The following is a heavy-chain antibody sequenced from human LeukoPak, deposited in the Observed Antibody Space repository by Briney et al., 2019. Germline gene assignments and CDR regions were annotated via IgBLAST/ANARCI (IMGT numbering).Heavy chain of an antibody. V-gene: IGHV3-23*01. CDR1: GFTFSNYA. CDR3: VKVGIVGATTSAYFEY. Sequence: PGGSLRLSCAASGFTFSNYAMIWVRQAPGKGLEWVSSISGGGGITYYADSVKGRFTISRDNSKNTLYLQMNSLRVEDTAVYYCVKVGIVGATTSAYFEYWGQGTLVTVSS. CDR2: ISGGGGIT. D-gene: IGHD1-26*01. J-gene: IGHJ4*02.